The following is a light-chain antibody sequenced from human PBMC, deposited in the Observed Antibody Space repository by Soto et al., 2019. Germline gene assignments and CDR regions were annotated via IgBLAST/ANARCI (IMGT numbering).Light chain of an antibody. CDR1: NIGSKS. Sequence: SYELTQPPSVSVAPGQTVRVTCGGKNIGSKSVHWYQQKPGQAPVLVVYDDSDRPSGIPERFSGSNSGNTATLTISRVEAGDEADYHCQVWDRSSEHYVFGTGTKLTVL. J-gene: IGLJ1*01. CDR2: DDS. CDR3: QVWDRSSEHYV. V-gene: IGLV3-21*02.